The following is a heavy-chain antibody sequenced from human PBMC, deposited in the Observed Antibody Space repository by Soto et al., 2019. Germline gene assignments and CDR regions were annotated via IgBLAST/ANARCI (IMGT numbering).Heavy chain of an antibody. D-gene: IGHD2-15*01. V-gene: IGHV5-51*01. CDR1: GYSFTSYW. J-gene: IGHJ5*02. CDR2: IYPGDSDT. Sequence: EVQLVQSGAEVKKPGESLKISCKGSGYSFTSYWIGWVRQMPGKGLEWMGIIYPGDSDTRYSPSFQGQVTISADKSISTAYLQGGSLKASDTAMYYCARRGYCSGGSCSYFDPWGQGTLVTVSS. CDR3: ARRGYCSGGSCSYFDP.